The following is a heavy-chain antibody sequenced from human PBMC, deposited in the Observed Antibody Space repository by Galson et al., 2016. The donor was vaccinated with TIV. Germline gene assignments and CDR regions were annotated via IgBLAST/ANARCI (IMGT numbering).Heavy chain of an antibody. CDR3: ARGLYGDPPGLDS. CDR1: GFTFSDYW. J-gene: IGHJ4*02. D-gene: IGHD4-17*01. CDR2: ISPDGTTT. Sequence: SLRLSCAASGFTFSDYWIHWVRQAPGEGLDWVLRISPDGTTTNHAESARGRFTVSRDNSKNTVYLQLNSLRAEDTAVYCCARGLYGDPPGLDSWGQGTLVTVSS. V-gene: IGHV3-74*01.